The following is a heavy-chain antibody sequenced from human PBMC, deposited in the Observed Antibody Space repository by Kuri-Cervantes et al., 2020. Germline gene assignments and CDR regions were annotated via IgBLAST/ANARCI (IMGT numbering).Heavy chain of an antibody. J-gene: IGHJ4*02. CDR2: ISGSGGST. Sequence: GGSLRLSCAASGFTFSSYAMSWVRQAPGRGLEWVSTISGSGGSTYYADSVKGRFTISRDNSKNTLYLQMNSLRAEDTAVYYCASEGVVPAALFVYWGQGTLVTVSS. CDR1: GFTFSSYA. CDR3: ASEGVVPAALFVY. D-gene: IGHD2-2*01. V-gene: IGHV3-23*01.